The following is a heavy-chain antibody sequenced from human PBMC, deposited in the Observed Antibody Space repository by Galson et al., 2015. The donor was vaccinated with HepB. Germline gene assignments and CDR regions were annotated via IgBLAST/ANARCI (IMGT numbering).Heavy chain of an antibody. V-gene: IGHV3-23*01. Sequence: SLRLSCAASGFTFSDYAMAWVRQAPGKGLEFVSDITASSGTTHYADSVKGRFIILRDNAKNTLYLHLSSLRAEDTALYYCAKRAVTTVAYYFDYWGQGTLVTVSS. D-gene: IGHD4-23*01. CDR2: ITASSGTT. CDR3: AKRAVTTVAYYFDY. CDR1: GFTFSDYA. J-gene: IGHJ4*02.